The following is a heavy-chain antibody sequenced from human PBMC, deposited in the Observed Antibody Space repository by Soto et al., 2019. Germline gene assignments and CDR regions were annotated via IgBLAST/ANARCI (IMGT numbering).Heavy chain of an antibody. V-gene: IGHV4-39*01. J-gene: IGHJ4*02. D-gene: IGHD3-22*01. CDR2: IYYSGST. CDR1: GGSISSSSYY. Sequence: SETLSLTCTVSGGSISSSSYYWGWIRQPPGKGLEWIGSIYYSGSTYYNPTLKSQVTISVDTSKNQFSLKLSSVTAADTAVYYCARLLSYYDSSGYYLYSFDYWGQGTLVTVSS. CDR3: ARLLSYYDSSGYYLYSFDY.